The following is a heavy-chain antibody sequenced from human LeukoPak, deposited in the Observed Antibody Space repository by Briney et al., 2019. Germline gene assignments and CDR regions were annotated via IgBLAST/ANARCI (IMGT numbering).Heavy chain of an antibody. Sequence: SETLSLTCTVSGGSISSYYWSWIRQPPGKGLEWIGYIYYSGSTNYNPSLKSRVTMSVDTSKNQFSLKLSSVTAADTAVYYCARATYYYDSSGPRPYYFDYWGQGTLVTVSS. CDR3: ARATYYYDSSGPRPYYFDY. CDR1: GGSISSYY. CDR2: IYYSGST. D-gene: IGHD3-22*01. V-gene: IGHV4-59*01. J-gene: IGHJ4*02.